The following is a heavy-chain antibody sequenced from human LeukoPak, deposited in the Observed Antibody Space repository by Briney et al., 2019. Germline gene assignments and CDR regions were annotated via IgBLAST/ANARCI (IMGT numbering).Heavy chain of an antibody. D-gene: IGHD6-19*01. V-gene: IGHV3-7*01. CDR1: GFTFRSYW. J-gene: IGHJ5*02. CDR3: AKDKDSSGWYIPNWFDP. CDR2: IKQDESEK. Sequence: GGSLRPSCTASGFTFRSYWMSLGRQAPGKGLELVANIKQDESEKYYVDSVKGRFTISRDNAKKSLFLQMNSLTPEDTAVYYCAKDKDSSGWYIPNWFDPWGQGTLVTVSS.